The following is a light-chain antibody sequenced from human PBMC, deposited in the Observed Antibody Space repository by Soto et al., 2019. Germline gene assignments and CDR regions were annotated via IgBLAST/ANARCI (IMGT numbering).Light chain of an antibody. Sequence: DIQMTQSPSTLSASVGDRVTITCRASQSISRWLAWYQQKPGNAPNLLIHDGFSLESGVPSRFSGSGSGTEFTLTITSLQPDDFATYDCQQYHTSGTLGQGTRVEI. J-gene: IGKJ1*01. CDR3: QQYHTSGT. V-gene: IGKV1-5*01. CDR2: DGF. CDR1: QSISRW.